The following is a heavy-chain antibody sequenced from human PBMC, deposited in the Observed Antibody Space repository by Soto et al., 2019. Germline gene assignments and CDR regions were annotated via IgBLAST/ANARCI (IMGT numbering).Heavy chain of an antibody. J-gene: IGHJ5*02. CDR1: GYNFPDYW. CDR2: IYPGDSDT. Sequence: GESLKISCKGLGYNFPDYWIAWVRQMPGKGLEYMGIIYPGDSDTRYSPSFQGQVTISADKSISTAYLQWNSLEASDTAMYYCARHGEDGQTEVRRNWLAPCGQGTLVTVSP. V-gene: IGHV5-51*01. CDR3: ARHGEDGQTEVRRNWLAP.